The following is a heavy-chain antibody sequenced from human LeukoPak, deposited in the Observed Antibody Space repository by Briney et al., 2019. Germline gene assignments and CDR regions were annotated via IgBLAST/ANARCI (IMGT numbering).Heavy chain of an antibody. V-gene: IGHV3-15*01. CDR2: IKSKTDGGTT. J-gene: IGHJ3*02. CDR3: TTLLWYCSGGSCYYDAFDI. Sequence: GGSLRLSFAASGFTFSNAWMSWVRQAPGKGLEWVGRIKSKTDGGTTDYAAPVKGRFTISRDDSKNTLYLQMNSLKTEDTAVYYCTTLLWYCSGGSCYYDAFDIWGQGTMVTVSS. D-gene: IGHD2-15*01. CDR1: GFTFSNAW.